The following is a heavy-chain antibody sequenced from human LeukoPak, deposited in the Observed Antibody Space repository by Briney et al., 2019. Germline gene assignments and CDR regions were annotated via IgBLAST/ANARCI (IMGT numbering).Heavy chain of an antibody. V-gene: IGHV4-34*01. J-gene: IGHJ5*02. CDR1: GGSFSGYY. CDR3: ARDTTAYNWFDP. CDR2: INHSGST. D-gene: IGHD4-17*01. Sequence: PSETLSLTCAVYGGSFSGYYWSWIRQPPGKGPEWIGEINHSGSTNYNPSLKSRVTISVDTSKNQFSLKLSSVTAADTAVYYCARDTTAYNWFDPWGQGTLVTVSS.